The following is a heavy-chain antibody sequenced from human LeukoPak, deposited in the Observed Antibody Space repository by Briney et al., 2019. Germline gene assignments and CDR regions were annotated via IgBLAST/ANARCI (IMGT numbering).Heavy chain of an antibody. CDR2: IYPRDAEI. CDR3: ARPAYSSSLSSHFDP. CDR1: GYSFSTDG. V-gene: IGHV5-51*01. J-gene: IGHJ5*02. D-gene: IGHD6-13*01. Sequence: GESLNISCAGSGYSFSTDGIAWVRQMPRKGRGWMGRIYPRDAEIRYSPSFQGHVTISADNSISTAYLQWSSLKASDTAMYYCARPAYSSSLSSHFDPWGQGTLVTVSS.